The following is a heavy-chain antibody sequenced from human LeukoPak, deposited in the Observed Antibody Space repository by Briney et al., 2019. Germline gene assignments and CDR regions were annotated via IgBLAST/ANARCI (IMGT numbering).Heavy chain of an antibody. Sequence: PGGSLPLSRAGTGWIFIHYSLHWVRQAPWKGVDWFSYIRTGNTTIYYADSVKGRFTIPRDNATDSLFLQMDSRRDEDTAVYYCARFSWLFALDDWRQGTLGTVSA. D-gene: IGHD3-9*01. V-gene: IGHV3-48*02. CDR1: GWIFIHYS. J-gene: IGHJ4*02. CDR2: IRTGNTTI. CDR3: ARFSWLFALDD.